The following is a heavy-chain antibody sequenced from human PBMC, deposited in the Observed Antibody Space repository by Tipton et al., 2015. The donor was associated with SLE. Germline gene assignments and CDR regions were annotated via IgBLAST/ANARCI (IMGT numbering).Heavy chain of an antibody. V-gene: IGHV4-39*07. D-gene: IGHD3-16*01. CDR2: ISYSGST. CDR3: ARDPQGDERAPAAW. CDR1: GGSIRSSDNY. Sequence: TLSLTCTVSGGSIRSSDNYWGWVRQSPGKGLEWIGDISYSGSTFYNLSFKSRVTISADTSKNQLSLRLTSVTAADTAVYYCARDPQGDERAPAAWWGQGTLVIVSS. J-gene: IGHJ4*02.